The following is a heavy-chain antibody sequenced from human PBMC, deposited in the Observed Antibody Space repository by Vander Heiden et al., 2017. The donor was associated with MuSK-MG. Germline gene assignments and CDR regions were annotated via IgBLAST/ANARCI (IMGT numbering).Heavy chain of an antibody. CDR2: IKWNGGST. V-gene: IGHV3-20*04. J-gene: IGHJ3*02. CDR1: GFTFDDYG. Sequence: EVQLVESGGGVVRPGGSLRLSCAASGFTFDDYGMSWVRQAPGKGLEWVSGIKWNGGSTGYADSVKGRFTISRDNAKNSLYLQMNSLRAEDTALYYCARDSYYYDSSGYYPAFDIWGQGTMVTVSS. D-gene: IGHD3-22*01. CDR3: ARDSYYYDSSGYYPAFDI.